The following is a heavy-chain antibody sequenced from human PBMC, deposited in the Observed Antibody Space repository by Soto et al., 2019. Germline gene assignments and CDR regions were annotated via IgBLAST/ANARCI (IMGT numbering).Heavy chain of an antibody. V-gene: IGHV4-30-2*01. J-gene: IGHJ4*02. CDR3: ARFPLWFGEWDY. Sequence: QLQLQESGSGLVRPSQTLSLTCTVSGASIGSGSYSWNWIRQPPGKGLEWIGYLHHSGDTYFKPSRRRRVSISVYRSHNLFSLKLISATAAGTAVYYCARFPLWFGEWDYWGQGALVTVSS. CDR2: LHHSGDT. D-gene: IGHD3-10*01. CDR1: GASIGSGSYS.